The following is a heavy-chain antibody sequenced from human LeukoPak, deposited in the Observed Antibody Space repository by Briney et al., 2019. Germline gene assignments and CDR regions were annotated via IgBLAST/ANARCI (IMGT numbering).Heavy chain of an antibody. CDR3: AHSPTRVASVGPFEY. CDR2: IYWNDDK. V-gene: IGHV2-5*01. D-gene: IGHD3-3*01. Sequence: SGPTLVKPTQTLTLSCTFSGFALSTSGVGVGWIRQPQGKALEWLALIYWNDDKRYSPSLKSRLTSTKDTSENQVVLTMTNMDPVDTATYYCAHSPTRVASVGPFEYWGQGTLVTVSS. J-gene: IGHJ4*02. CDR1: GFALSTSGVG.